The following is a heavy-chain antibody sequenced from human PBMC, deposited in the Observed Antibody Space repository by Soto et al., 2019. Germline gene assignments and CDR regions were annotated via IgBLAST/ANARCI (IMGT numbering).Heavy chain of an antibody. CDR3: TRDVDFGEVDV. CDR1: GGSVSGGSYY. V-gene: IGHV4-61*01. D-gene: IGHD4-17*01. CDR2: IYFSGST. J-gene: IGHJ6*02. Sequence: QVQVQESGPGRVNPSETLSLTCTVSGGSVSGGSYYWNWIRQPPGKGLEWIGYIYFSGSTNYNPSLKSRVTMSIDTSKNQFSLKLSSVTAADTAVYFCTRDVDFGEVDVWGQGTTVTVSS.